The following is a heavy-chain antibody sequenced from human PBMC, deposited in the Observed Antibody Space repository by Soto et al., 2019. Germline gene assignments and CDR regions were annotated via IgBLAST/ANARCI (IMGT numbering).Heavy chain of an antibody. CDR3: ATFWDDMITFGGVIVFDNSTHKHDY. CDR1: GGSISSSSYY. J-gene: IGHJ4*02. D-gene: IGHD3-16*02. Sequence: QLQLQESGPGLVKPSETLSLTCTVSGGSISSSSYYWGWIRQPPGKGLEWIGSIYYSGSTYYNPSLKSRVTISVDTSKNQFSLKLSSVTAADTAVYYCATFWDDMITFGGVIVFDNSTHKHDYWGQGTLVTVSS. CDR2: IYYSGST. V-gene: IGHV4-39*01.